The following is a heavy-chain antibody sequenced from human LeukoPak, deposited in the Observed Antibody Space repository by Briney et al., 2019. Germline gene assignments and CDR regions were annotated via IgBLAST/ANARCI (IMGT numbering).Heavy chain of an antibody. V-gene: IGHV4-39*01. J-gene: IGHJ4*02. CDR2: IYYSGST. CDR3: ASQYYCDSSGYYYYFDY. D-gene: IGHD3-22*01. CDR1: GGSISSSSYY. Sequence: SETLSLTCTVSGGSISSSSYYWGWIRQPPGKGLEWIGSIYYSGSTYYNPSLKSRVTISVDTSKNQFSLKLSSVTAADTAVYYCASQYYCDSSGYYYYFDYWGQGTLVTVSS.